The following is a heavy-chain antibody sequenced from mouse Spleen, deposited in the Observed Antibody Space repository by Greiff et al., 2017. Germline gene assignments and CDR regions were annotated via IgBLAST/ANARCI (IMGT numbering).Heavy chain of an antibody. CDR2: INPSSGYT. V-gene: IGHV1-4*01. D-gene: IGHD2-3*01. CDR3: ARWLLSWFAY. J-gene: IGHJ3*01. CDR1: GYTFTSYT. Sequence: VKLMESGAELARPGASVKMSCKASGYTFTSYTMHWVKQRPGQGLEWIGYINPSSGYTNYNQKFKDKATLTADKSSSTAYMQLSSLTSEDSAVYYCARWLLSWFAYWGQGTLVTVSA.